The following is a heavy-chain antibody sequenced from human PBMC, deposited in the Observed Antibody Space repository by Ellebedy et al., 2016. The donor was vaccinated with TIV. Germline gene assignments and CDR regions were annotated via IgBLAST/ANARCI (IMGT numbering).Heavy chain of an antibody. CDR1: GFTLSSYW. J-gene: IGHJ5*02. CDR2: IKPVSSEI. CDR3: VRDKFNMNRFDP. Sequence: GESLKISCAASGFTLSSYWMNWVRQAPGKGLEWVANIKPVSSEINHADSVKGRFTISRDNAKNSLYLQMNSLGAEDTAVYYCVRDKFNMNRFDPWGQGTLVTVSS. V-gene: IGHV3-7*01. D-gene: IGHD2/OR15-2a*01.